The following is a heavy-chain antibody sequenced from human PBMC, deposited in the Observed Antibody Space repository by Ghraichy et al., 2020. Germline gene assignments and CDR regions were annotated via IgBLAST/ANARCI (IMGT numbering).Heavy chain of an antibody. D-gene: IGHD3-16*01. CDR2: IYYSGST. CDR1: GGSISSYY. J-gene: IGHJ4*02. CDR3: ARLLWSSLFDY. V-gene: IGHV4-59*01. Sequence: SETLSLTRTVSGGSISSYYWSWIRQPPGKGLEWIGYIYYSGSTNYNPSLKSRVTISVDTSKNQFSLKLSSVTAADTAVYYCARLLWSSLFDYWGQGTLVTVSS.